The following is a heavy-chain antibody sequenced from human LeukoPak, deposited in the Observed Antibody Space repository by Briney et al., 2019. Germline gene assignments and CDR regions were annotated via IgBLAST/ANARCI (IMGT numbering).Heavy chain of an antibody. Sequence: ASVKVSCKASGYTFSDNFMHWVRQAPGQGLEWMGWIKPDSGATDYAQKFQGRVTMTRDTSISTAYMELSRLRSDDTAVYYCARDGEHSSSDLNWFDPWGQGTLVTVSS. CDR3: ARDGEHSSSDLNWFDP. J-gene: IGHJ5*02. D-gene: IGHD6-13*01. CDR2: IKPDSGAT. V-gene: IGHV1-2*02. CDR1: GYTFSDNF.